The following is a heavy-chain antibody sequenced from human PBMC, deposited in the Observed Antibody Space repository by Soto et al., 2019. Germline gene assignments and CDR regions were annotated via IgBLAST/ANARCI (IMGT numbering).Heavy chain of an antibody. CDR3: ARHWYGSGTHYPFDS. J-gene: IGHJ4*02. CDR2: IYYSGST. D-gene: IGHD3-10*01. Sequence: SETLSLTCTVSDGSISSYYWSWIRQPTGKGLEWIGYIYYSGSTDHNPSLKSRVTISVDTSKNQFSLKLSSVTAADTAVYFCARHWYGSGTHYPFDSWGQGTLVTVSS. CDR1: DGSISSYY. V-gene: IGHV4-59*08.